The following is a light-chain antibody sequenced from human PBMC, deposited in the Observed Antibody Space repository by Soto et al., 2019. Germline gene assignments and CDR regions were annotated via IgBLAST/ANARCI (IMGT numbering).Light chain of an antibody. J-gene: IGKJ4*01. Sequence: EIVLTQSPGTLSLSPGERATLSCRASQSFSSSYLAWYQQKPGQAPRLLIYGASSRATGIPDRFSGSGSGTDFALTISRLEPEDFAVYYCQQYGSSPPDFGGGTKVEIK. V-gene: IGKV3-20*01. CDR2: GAS. CDR1: QSFSSSY. CDR3: QQYGSSPPD.